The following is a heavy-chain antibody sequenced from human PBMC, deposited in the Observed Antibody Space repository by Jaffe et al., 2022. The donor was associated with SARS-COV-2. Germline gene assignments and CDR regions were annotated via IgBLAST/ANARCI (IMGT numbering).Heavy chain of an antibody. CDR3: AKDGGDYYDSSGAYYFDY. D-gene: IGHD3-22*01. V-gene: IGHV3-23*01. J-gene: IGHJ4*02. CDR1: GFTFSSYA. CDR2: ISGSGGST. Sequence: EVQLLESGGGLVQPGGSLRLSCAASGFTFSSYAMSWVRQAPGKGLEWVSAISGSGGSTYYADSVKGRFTISRDNSKNTLYLQMNSLRAEDTAVYYCAKDGGDYYDSSGAYYFDYWGQGTLVTVSS.